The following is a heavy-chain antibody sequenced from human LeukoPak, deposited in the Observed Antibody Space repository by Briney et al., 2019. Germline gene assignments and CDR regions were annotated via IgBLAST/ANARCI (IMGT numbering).Heavy chain of an antibody. J-gene: IGHJ4*02. CDR3: ARGAIVVVPAAIWGFDY. V-gene: IGHV4-34*01. CDR2: INHSGST. CDR1: GGSFSGHY. D-gene: IGHD2-2*02. Sequence: PSETLSLTCAVYGGSFSGHYWSWIRQPPGKGLEWIGEINHSGSTNYNPSLKSRVTISVDTSKNQFSLKLSSVTAADTAVYYCARGAIVVVPAAIWGFDYWGQGTLVTVSS.